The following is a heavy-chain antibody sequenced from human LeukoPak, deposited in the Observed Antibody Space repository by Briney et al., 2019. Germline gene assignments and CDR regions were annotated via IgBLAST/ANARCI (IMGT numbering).Heavy chain of an antibody. Sequence: SQTLSLTCNVSGVSVSDGRYYWTWVRQHPGQGLEWIGYKYYSGSAKYNPSLKSRLTISIDTSKNQFSLHLSSGTAADTATYYCATPYCSSISCLDVFNMWGQGTRVTVSS. D-gene: IGHD2-2*01. CDR2: KYYSGSA. CDR1: GVSVSDGRYY. J-gene: IGHJ3*02. V-gene: IGHV4-31*03. CDR3: ATPYCSSISCLDVFNM.